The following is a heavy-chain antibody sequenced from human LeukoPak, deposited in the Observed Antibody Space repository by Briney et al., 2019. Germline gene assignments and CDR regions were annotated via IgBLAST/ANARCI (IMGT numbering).Heavy chain of an antibody. CDR2: INPNSGGT. D-gene: IGHD3-10*01. V-gene: IGHV1-2*02. Sequence: ASVKVSCKASGYTFTGYYMHWVRQAPGQGLEWMGWINPNSGGTNYAQKFQGRVTMTRDTSISTAYMELSRLRSDDTAVYCCARGLRITMVRGVIYWFDPWGQGTLVTVSS. J-gene: IGHJ5*02. CDR1: GYTFTGYY. CDR3: ARGLRITMVRGVIYWFDP.